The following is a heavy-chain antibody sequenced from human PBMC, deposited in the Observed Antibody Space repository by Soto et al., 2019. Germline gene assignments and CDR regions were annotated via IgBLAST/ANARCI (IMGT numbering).Heavy chain of an antibody. Sequence: SVKFSCKASGFTFTSSAVQWVRQARGQRLEWIGWIVVGSGNTNYAQKFQERVTITRDMSTSTAYMELSSLRSEDTAVYYCAAGGIYVNNYYYYGMDVWGQGTTVTVSS. CDR1: GFTFTSSA. CDR3: AAGGIYVNNYYYYGMDV. V-gene: IGHV1-58*01. J-gene: IGHJ6*02. CDR2: IVVGSGNT. D-gene: IGHD3-16*01.